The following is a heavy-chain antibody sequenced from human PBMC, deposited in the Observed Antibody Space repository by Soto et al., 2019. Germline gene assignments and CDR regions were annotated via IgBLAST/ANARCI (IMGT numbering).Heavy chain of an antibody. CDR3: ARHKPGTTFFYYYGMDV. V-gene: IGHV5-10-1*01. CDR2: IDPSDSYT. Sequence: PGESLKISCKGSGYSFTSYWISWVRQMPGKGLEWMGRIDPSDSYTNYSPSFQGHVTISADKSISTAYLQWSSLKASDTAMYYCARHKPGTTFFYYYGMDVWGQGNTVTVAS. CDR1: GYSFTSYW. D-gene: IGHD1-7*01. J-gene: IGHJ6*02.